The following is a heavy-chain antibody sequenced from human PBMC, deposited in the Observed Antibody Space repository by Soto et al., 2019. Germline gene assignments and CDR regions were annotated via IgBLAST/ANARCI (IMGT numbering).Heavy chain of an antibody. Sequence: EVQLVESGGDLVQPGESLRVSCAASGFTFSNYDMNWVCQAPGKGLEWVSYISSSSGTIYYADSVKGRFTASRDNAKNSLNLQMNSLRAEDTAVYYCARGPTCIERYCSSGSGHDYWGQGTMVTV. V-gene: IGHV3-48*01. CDR2: ISSSSGTI. D-gene: IGHD2-15*01. J-gene: IGHJ4*02. CDR3: ARGPTCIERYCSSGSGHDY. CDR1: GFTFSNYD.